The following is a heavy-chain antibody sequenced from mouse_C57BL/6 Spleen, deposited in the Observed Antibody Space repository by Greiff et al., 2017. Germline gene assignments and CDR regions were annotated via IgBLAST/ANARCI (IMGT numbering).Heavy chain of an antibody. CDR2: IDPEDGET. D-gene: IGHD2-1*01. Sequence: EVKLQESGAELVKPGASVKLSCTASGFNIKDYYMHWVKQRTEQGLEWIGRIDPEDGETKYAPKFQGKATITADTSSNTAYLQLSSLTSEDTAVYYCAKGIYYGNYVGAMDYWGQGTSVTVSS. CDR3: AKGIYYGNYVGAMDY. CDR1: GFNIKDYY. J-gene: IGHJ4*01. V-gene: IGHV14-2*01.